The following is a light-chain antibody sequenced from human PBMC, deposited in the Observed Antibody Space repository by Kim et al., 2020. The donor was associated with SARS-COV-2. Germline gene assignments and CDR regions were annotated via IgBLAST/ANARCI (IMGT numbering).Light chain of an antibody. CDR2: DAA. J-gene: IGKJ1*01. CDR1: QSVSSS. V-gene: IGKV3-11*01. CDR3: QQRATWWT. Sequence: EIVLTQSPATLSLSPGERATLSCRASQSVSSSLAWYQQKPGQAPRLLISDAANRATGIPARFSGSGSWTDFTLTINSLEPEDFAVYYCQQRATWWTFGQGTKVDIK.